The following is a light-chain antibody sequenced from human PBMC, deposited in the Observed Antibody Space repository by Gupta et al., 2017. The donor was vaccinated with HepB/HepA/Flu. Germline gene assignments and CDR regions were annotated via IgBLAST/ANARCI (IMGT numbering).Light chain of an antibody. J-gene: IGLJ2*01. CDR2: EVS. Sequence: QSALTQPASVSGSPGQSITISCTGTSSDVGSYNLVSWYQQHPGKAPKLMIYEVSKRPSGVSKRFSGSKSGNTASLTISVLQAEDEADYYCCSYAGSSTVVFGGGTKLTVL. CDR3: CSYAGSSTVV. V-gene: IGLV2-23*02. CDR1: SSDVGSYNL.